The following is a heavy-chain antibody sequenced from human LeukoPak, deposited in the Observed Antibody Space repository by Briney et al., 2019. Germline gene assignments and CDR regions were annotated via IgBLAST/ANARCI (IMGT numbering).Heavy chain of an antibody. D-gene: IGHD3-22*01. CDR2: ISSSSGTI. Sequence: GRSPRLSCAASGFTFSSYSMNWVRQAPGKGLEWVSCISSSSGTIYYADSVKGRFTISRDNATNSLYLQMNSLRAEDTAVYYCERADSSDYYHPDYWGQGTLVTVSS. V-gene: IGHV3-48*01. CDR1: GFTFSSYS. CDR3: ERADSSDYYHPDY. J-gene: IGHJ4*02.